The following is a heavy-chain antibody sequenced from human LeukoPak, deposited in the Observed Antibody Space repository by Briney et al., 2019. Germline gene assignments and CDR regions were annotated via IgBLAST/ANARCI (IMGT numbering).Heavy chain of an antibody. CDR2: IKEDGSEK. CDR1: GFTFSSYW. Sequence: GGSLRLSCAASGFTFSSYWMSWVRQAPGKGLEWVANIKEDGSEKYYVDSVKGRFTISRDNAKNSLYLQMNSLRAEDMAVYYCTRGYSYGPGVYWGQGALVTVSS. V-gene: IGHV3-7*01. D-gene: IGHD5-18*01. CDR3: TRGYSYGPGVY. J-gene: IGHJ4*02.